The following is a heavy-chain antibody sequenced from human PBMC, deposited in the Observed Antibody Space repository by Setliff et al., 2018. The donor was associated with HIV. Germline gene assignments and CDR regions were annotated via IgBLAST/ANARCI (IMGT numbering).Heavy chain of an antibody. V-gene: IGHV3-23*01. D-gene: IGHD1-26*01. CDR3: AKHHYCGREIWYTVFD. CDR2: ISGSGDYI. J-gene: IGHJ3*01. CDR1: GFTFSSHA. Sequence: GGSLRLSCVASGFTFSSHAMSWVRQAPGKGLEWVSTISGSGDYIFYQDSVKGRFTISRDNSKNTVFLQMNSLRAEDTAVYFCAKHHYCGREIWYTVFDWGQGTMVTVSS.